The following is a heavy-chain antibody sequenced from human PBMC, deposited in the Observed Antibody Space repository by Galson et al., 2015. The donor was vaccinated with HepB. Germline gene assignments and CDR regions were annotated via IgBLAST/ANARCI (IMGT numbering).Heavy chain of an antibody. CDR3: ARARIAVAGFDY. V-gene: IGHV3-74*01. D-gene: IGHD6-19*01. J-gene: IGHJ4*02. CDR1: GFTFSTYW. Sequence: SLRLSCAASGFTFSTYWMHWVRQAPGKGLVWVSRINSDGSSTTYADSVKGRFTISRDNAKNTLYLQMNSPRAEDTAVYYCARARIAVAGFDYWGQGTLVTVSS. CDR2: INSDGSST.